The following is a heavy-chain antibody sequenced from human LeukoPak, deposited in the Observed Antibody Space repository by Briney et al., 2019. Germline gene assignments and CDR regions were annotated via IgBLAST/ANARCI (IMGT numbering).Heavy chain of an antibody. CDR1: GGSFSGYY. CDR2: INHSGST. Sequence: SETLSLTCAVYGGSFSGYYWSWIRQPPGKGLEWIGEINHSGSTNYNPSLKSRVTISVDTSKNQFSLKLSSVTAADTAVYYCPIVVNDYDILTGSPVHMDVWGKGTTVTVSS. V-gene: IGHV4-34*01. J-gene: IGHJ6*03. D-gene: IGHD3-9*01. CDR3: PIVVNDYDILTGSPVHMDV.